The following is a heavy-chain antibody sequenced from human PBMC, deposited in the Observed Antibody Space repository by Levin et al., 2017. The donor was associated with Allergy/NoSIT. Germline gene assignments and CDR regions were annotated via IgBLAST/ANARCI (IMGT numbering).Heavy chain of an antibody. D-gene: IGHD6-13*01. CDR2: ISYDGSNT. CDR1: GFTFSSYG. CDR3: AKGLAAPGTLDY. J-gene: IGHJ4*02. V-gene: IGHV3-30*18. Sequence: GGSLRLSCAASGFTFSSYGLHWVRQAPGKGLEWVTFISYDGSNTYYADSVKGRFTISRDNSKNTLYLQINSLRAEDTAVYYCAKGLAAPGTLDYWGQGTLVTVSS.